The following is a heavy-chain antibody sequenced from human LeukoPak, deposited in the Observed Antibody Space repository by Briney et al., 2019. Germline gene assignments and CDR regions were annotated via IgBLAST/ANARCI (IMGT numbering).Heavy chain of an antibody. CDR2: ISYDGSNK. CDR3: ARGGSGSHSTFMGMDV. V-gene: IGHV3-30*04. Sequence: GGSLRLSCAASGFTFSSYAMHWVRQASGKGLEWVAVISYDGSNKYYADSVKGRFTISRDNSKNTLYLQMNSLRAEDTAVYYCARGGSGSHSTFMGMDVWGQGTTVTVSS. CDR1: GFTFSSYA. J-gene: IGHJ6*02. D-gene: IGHD3-10*01.